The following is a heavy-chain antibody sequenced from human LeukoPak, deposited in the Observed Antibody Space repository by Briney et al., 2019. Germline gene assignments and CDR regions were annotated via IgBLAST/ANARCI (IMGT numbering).Heavy chain of an antibody. V-gene: IGHV4-38-2*02. J-gene: IGHJ6*03. CDR1: GYSISSGYY. Sequence: SETRSLTCTVSGYSISSGYYWGWIRQPPGEGLEWIGSIYHSGSTYYNPSLKSRVTISVDTSKNQFSLKLSSVTAADTAVYYCARAGRYYYYMDVWGKGTTVTVSS. CDR3: ARAGRYYYYMDV. CDR2: IYHSGST.